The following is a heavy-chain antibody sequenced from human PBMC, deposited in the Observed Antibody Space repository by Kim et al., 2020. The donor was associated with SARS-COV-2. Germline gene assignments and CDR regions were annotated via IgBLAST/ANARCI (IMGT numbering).Heavy chain of an antibody. J-gene: IGHJ6*03. D-gene: IGHD1-26*01. CDR2: IYYTGTT. Sequence: SETLSLTCTVSGGSGSFSISTFYWAWIRQPPGRGLEWIGSIYYTGTTFNNPSLKSRVTLSVDTSLNQFSLRLSSVTAADTALYYCARHLGSGNY. CDR1: GGSGSFSISTFY. CDR3: ARHLGSGNY. V-gene: IGHV4-39*01.